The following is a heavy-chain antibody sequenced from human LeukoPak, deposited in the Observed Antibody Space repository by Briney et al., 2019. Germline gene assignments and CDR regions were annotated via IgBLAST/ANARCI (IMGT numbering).Heavy chain of an antibody. Sequence: ASVKVSCKASGYTFTGYYMHWVQQAPGQGLEWMGWINPNSGGTNYAQKFQGRVTMTRDTSISTAYMELSRLRSDDTAVYYCAREENVLRYFDWEDGMDVWGQGTTVTVSS. D-gene: IGHD3-9*01. CDR1: GYTFTGYY. V-gene: IGHV1-2*02. CDR3: AREENVLRYFDWEDGMDV. J-gene: IGHJ6*02. CDR2: INPNSGGT.